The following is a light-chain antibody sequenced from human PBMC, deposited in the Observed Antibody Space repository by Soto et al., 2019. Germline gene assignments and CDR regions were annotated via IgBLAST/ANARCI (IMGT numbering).Light chain of an antibody. J-gene: IGKJ4*01. CDR3: PQYGSSF. V-gene: IGKV3-20*01. CDR2: GAS. CDR1: QSVSSN. Sequence: EIVWTQSPATLSLSLGERAMLYCRASQSVSSNLAWYQQKPGQAPRLLIFGASSRATGIPDRFSGSGSGTDFTPTISRLEPEDFAVYYCPQYGSSFFGGRTKVDI.